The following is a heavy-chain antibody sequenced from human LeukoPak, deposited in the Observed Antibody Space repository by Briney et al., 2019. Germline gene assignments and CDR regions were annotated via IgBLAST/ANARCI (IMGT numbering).Heavy chain of an antibody. J-gene: IGHJ4*02. CDR3: VRDYRATYSFDY. Sequence: GGSLRLSCAASGFTFSKEVMHWVRQAPGKGLEYVSTITDNGDRTYHADSVKGRFTISRDNSKDTLYPQMGSLRAEDTAVYYCVRDYRATYSFDYWGQGTLVTVSS. D-gene: IGHD3-16*02. CDR2: ITDNGDRT. CDR1: GFTFSKEV. V-gene: IGHV3-64*02.